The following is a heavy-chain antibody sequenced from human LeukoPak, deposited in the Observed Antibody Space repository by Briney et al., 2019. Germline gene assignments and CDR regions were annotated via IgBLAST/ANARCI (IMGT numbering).Heavy chain of an antibody. CDR1: GFTFSSYA. CDR2: ISGSGGST. D-gene: IGHD3-10*01. J-gene: IGHJ4*01. CDR3: AKDPLWFGESVVGGLDH. Sequence: GGSLRLSCAASGFTFSSYAMSWVRQAPGKGLEWVSAISGSGGSTYYADSVKGRFTISRDNSKNTLYLQINSLRAEDTAVYYWAKDPLWFGESVVGGLDHWGHGTPVTVSS. V-gene: IGHV3-23*01.